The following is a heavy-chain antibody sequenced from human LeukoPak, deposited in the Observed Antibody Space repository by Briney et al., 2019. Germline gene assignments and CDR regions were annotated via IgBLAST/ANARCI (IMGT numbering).Heavy chain of an antibody. CDR2: IKQDGSER. V-gene: IGHV3-7*01. J-gene: IGHJ6*04. CDR1: GFTFSNYW. D-gene: IGHD3-10*02. Sequence: GGSLRLSCAASGFTFSNYWMSWVRQAPGKGLEWVANIKQDGSERYYVDSVKGRFTISRDNAKNSLYLQMNSLRAEDTAVYYRAELGITMIGGVWGKGTTVTISS. CDR3: AELGITMIGGV.